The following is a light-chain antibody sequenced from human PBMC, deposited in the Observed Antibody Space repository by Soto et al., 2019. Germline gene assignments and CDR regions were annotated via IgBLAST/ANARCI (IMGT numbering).Light chain of an antibody. CDR3: QQSYISPWT. V-gene: IGKV1-39*01. CDR1: LPITNY. Sequence: GDRVTITCRASLPITNYLSWYQLKPGRAPKLLIYAASDLQSGVPSRFSGGGSGTEFTLAISSLQSEDFATYFCQQSYISPWTFGQGTTVEI. J-gene: IGKJ1*01. CDR2: AAS.